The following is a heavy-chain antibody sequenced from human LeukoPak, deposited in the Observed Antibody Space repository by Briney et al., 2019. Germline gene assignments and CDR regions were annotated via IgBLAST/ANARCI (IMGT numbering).Heavy chain of an antibody. J-gene: IGHJ2*01. CDR3: ARDVRGYSYGYWYFDL. CDR2: INWNGGST. D-gene: IGHD5-18*01. CDR1: GFTFDDYG. Sequence: GGSLRLSCAASGFTFDDYGMSWVRQAPGKGLEWVPGINWNGGSTGYADSVKGRLTISRDNAKNSLYLQMNSLRAEDTALYHCARDVRGYSYGYWYFDLWGRGTLVTVSS. V-gene: IGHV3-20*01.